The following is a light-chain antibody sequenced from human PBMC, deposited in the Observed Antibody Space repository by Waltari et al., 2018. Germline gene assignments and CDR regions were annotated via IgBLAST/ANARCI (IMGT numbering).Light chain of an antibody. J-gene: IGKJ1*01. CDR2: GAS. V-gene: IGKV3-20*01. Sequence: EIVLTQSPGTLSLSPGERATLSCRASQSVSSTFLAWYQQKHGQAPRLFIYGASSRAAGIPDGFSGSGSGTDFTLTISRLEPEDFAVYYCQQYGNSSWTFGQGTKVEIK. CDR1: QSVSSTF. CDR3: QQYGNSSWT.